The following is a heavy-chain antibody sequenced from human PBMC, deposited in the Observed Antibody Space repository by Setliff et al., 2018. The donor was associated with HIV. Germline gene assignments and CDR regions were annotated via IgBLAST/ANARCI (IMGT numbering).Heavy chain of an antibody. J-gene: IGHJ4*02. CDR2: ISWDGDMT. CDR1: GFTFDDYT. CDR3: AKDGWGYDYVGAYYFDY. V-gene: IGHV3-43*01. Sequence: QPGGSLRLSCAASGFTFDDYTMHWVRQAPGKGLEWVSLISWDGDMTYYADSVKGRFTISRDNSKNSLYLQMNSLTTEDTGLYYCAKDGWGYDYVGAYYFDYWGQGTPVTVS. D-gene: IGHD5-12*01.